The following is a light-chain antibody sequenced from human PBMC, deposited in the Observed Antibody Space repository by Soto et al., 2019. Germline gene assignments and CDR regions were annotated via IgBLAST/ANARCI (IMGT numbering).Light chain of an antibody. CDR3: QQRRDWLS. V-gene: IGKV3-11*01. Sequence: EIVLTQSPAILSLSPGERATLSCRASQSIDNYLAWYQQKPGQPPRLLIYDASKRATGIPSRFSGGGSGTDFTPTISSLEPEDFAFYYCQQRRDWLSFGGGTKVEIK. CDR1: QSIDNY. CDR2: DAS. J-gene: IGKJ4*01.